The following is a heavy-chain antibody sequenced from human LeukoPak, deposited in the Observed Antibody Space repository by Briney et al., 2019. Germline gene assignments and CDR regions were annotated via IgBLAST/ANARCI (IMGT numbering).Heavy chain of an antibody. V-gene: IGHV3-23*01. CDR3: AKSARITPTFYFDY. CDR2: ISGRGGS. Sequence: PGGSLRLSCAASGFTFSSYSMNWVRQAPGKGLDWVSVISGRGGSYSTDSVKGRFTISRDNSMNTVFLQMSSLSAEDTAVYYCAKSARITPTFYFDYWGRGTPVTVSS. J-gene: IGHJ4*02. D-gene: IGHD1-14*01. CDR1: GFTFSSYS.